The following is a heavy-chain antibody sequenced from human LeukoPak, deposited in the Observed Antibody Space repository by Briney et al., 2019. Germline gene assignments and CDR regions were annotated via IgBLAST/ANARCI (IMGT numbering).Heavy chain of an antibody. Sequence: ASETLSLTCTVSGGSISYFYWSWIRQPAGKGLEWIGRIYTSGSTNYNPSLKSRVTMSVDTSKKQFSLKLSSVTAADTAVYYCARQPGRGARRRDGYKAAPGPYYYYYYMDVWGKGTTVTISS. D-gene: IGHD5-24*01. CDR2: IYTSGST. J-gene: IGHJ6*03. CDR3: ARQPGRGARRRDGYKAAPGPYYYYYYMDV. V-gene: IGHV4-4*07. CDR1: GGSISYFY.